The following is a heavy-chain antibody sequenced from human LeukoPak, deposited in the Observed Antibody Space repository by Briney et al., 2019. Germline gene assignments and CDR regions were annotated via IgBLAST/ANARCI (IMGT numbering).Heavy chain of an antibody. CDR1: GFNFSSYS. CDR3: ARDRVPMGLSDY. J-gene: IGHJ4*02. D-gene: IGHD3-10*01. CDR2: ISSSSSYI. V-gene: IGHV3-21*01. Sequence: GGSLRLSCAASGFNFSSYSMNWDRQAPGKGLEWVSSISSSSSYIYYADSVKGRFTISRDNAKNSLYLQMNSLRAEDTAVYYCARDRVPMGLSDYWGQGTLVTVSS.